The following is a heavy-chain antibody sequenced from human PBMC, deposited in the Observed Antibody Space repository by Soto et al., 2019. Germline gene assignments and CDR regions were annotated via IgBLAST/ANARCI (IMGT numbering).Heavy chain of an antibody. CDR2: ISHDGSEK. D-gene: IGHD2-15*01. Sequence: LSLSCGASGFIFSKYGIHWVRQAPGEGLEWLSLISHDGSEKWYSPPVRGRFTISRDDSKNTLYLQMNSLKTEDTAVYYCTTDLWRIAVVVGSTGYFNPWGQGTPVTVSS. CDR1: GFIFSKYG. J-gene: IGHJ5*02. V-gene: IGHV3-30*04. CDR3: TTDLWRIAVVVGSTGYFNP.